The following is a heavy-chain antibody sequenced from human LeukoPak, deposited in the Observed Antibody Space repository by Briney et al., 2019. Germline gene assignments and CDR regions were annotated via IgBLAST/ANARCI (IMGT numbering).Heavy chain of an antibody. CDR2: IGARGDVT. Sequence: GGSLRLSCTVSGFAFSGYAMSWVRQAPGKGPEWVSSIGARGDVTYSADSVKGRFTISSDNSKRTLLLQMYSLRAEDTTVYYCAKVHYTASFPGSFPGRNYFDSWGQGSLVTVSS. CDR1: GFAFSGYA. J-gene: IGHJ4*02. D-gene: IGHD1-26*01. CDR3: AKVHYTASFPGSFPGRNYFDS. V-gene: IGHV3-23*01.